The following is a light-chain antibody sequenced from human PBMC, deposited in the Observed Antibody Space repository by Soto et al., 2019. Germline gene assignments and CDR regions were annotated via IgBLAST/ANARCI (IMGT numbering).Light chain of an antibody. CDR2: GAS. V-gene: IGKV3-15*01. CDR1: QSVSSN. Sequence: EIVMTQSPATLSVSPGERVTLSCRASQSVSSNLAWYQQKPGQAPRLLIYGASTRATGLPDRISGGGSGTEFTLTISSLQSEDFALYYCQQYNDWPLSFGGGTKVEIK. J-gene: IGKJ4*01. CDR3: QQYNDWPLS.